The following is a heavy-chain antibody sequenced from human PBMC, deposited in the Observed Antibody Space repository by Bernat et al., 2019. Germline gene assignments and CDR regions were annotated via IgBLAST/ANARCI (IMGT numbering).Heavy chain of an antibody. Sequence: EVQLVESGGGLVQPGGSLRLSCAASRFTFSSYWMSWVRQAPGKGLEWVANIKQDGSEKYYVDSVKGRFTISRDNAKNSLYLQMNSLRAEDTAVYYCVREVVRGVIGWFDPWGQGTLVTVSS. CDR1: RFTFSSYW. CDR3: VREVVRGVIGWFDP. J-gene: IGHJ5*02. D-gene: IGHD3-10*01. CDR2: IKQDGSEK. V-gene: IGHV3-7*04.